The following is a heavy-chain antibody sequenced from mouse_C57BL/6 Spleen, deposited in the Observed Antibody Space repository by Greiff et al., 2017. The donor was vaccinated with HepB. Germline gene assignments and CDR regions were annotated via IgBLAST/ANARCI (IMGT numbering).Heavy chain of an antibody. CDR1: GFTFSDYG. CDR3: ARQVPFYYGSSHWYFDV. V-gene: IGHV5-17*01. J-gene: IGHJ1*03. D-gene: IGHD1-1*01. Sequence: EVKLVESGGGLVKPGGSLKLSCAASGFTFSDYGMHWVRQAPEKGLEWVAYISSGSSTIYYADTVKGRFTISRDNAKNTLFLQMTSLRSEDTAMYYCARQVPFYYGSSHWYFDVWGTGTTVTVSS. CDR2: ISSGSSTI.